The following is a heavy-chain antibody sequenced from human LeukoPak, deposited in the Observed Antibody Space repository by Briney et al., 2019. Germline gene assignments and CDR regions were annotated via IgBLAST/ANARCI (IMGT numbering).Heavy chain of an antibody. D-gene: IGHD2-15*01. CDR3: AKDRMVHDY. V-gene: IGHV3-15*01. Sequence: PGGSLRLSCAASGFTFSNAWMSWVRQAPGKGLEWVGRIKSKTDGGTTDYAAPVKGRFTISRDDSKNTLYLQINSLTVEDTAVYYCAKDRMVHDYWGQGTLVTVSS. J-gene: IGHJ4*02. CDR1: GFTFSNAW. CDR2: IKSKTDGGTT.